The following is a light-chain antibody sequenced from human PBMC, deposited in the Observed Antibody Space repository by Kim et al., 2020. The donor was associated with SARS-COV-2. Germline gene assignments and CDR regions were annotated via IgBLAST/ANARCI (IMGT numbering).Light chain of an antibody. V-gene: IGKV3-20*01. CDR3: QQYGSSPPTWT. J-gene: IGKJ1*01. CDR2: GAS. Sequence: GERATLSCRASRSVSSSYLAWYQQKPGQAPRLLIYGASSRATGIPDRFSGSGSGTDFTLTISRLEPEDFAVYYCQQYGSSPPTWTFGQGTKVDIK. CDR1: RSVSSSY.